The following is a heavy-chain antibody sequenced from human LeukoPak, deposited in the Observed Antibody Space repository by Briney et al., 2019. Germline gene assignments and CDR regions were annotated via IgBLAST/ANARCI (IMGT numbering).Heavy chain of an antibody. D-gene: IGHD2-15*01. J-gene: IGHJ5*02. Sequence: GGSLRLSCAASGFTFSSYGMHWVRQAPGKGLEWVAFIRYDGSNKYYADSVKGRFTISRDNSKNTLYLQMNSLRAEDTAVYYCAKDRDVVVVVAATPNWFDPWGQGTLVTVSS. CDR3: AKDRDVVVVVAATPNWFDP. CDR1: GFTFSSYG. CDR2: IRYDGSNK. V-gene: IGHV3-30*02.